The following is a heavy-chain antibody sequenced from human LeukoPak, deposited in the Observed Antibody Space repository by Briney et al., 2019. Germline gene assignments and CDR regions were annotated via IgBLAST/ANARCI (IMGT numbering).Heavy chain of an antibody. Sequence: GGSLRLSCAASGFTFSTYGMDWVRQAPGKGLEWVSSISASSKYIYYADSVKGRFTISRDNAKNSLYLQMNSLRAEDTALYHCARGSLVSGNWFDPWGQGTLVTVSS. CDR1: GFTFSTYG. CDR3: ARGSLVSGNWFDP. CDR2: ISASSKYI. V-gene: IGHV3-21*04. D-gene: IGHD3-10*01. J-gene: IGHJ5*02.